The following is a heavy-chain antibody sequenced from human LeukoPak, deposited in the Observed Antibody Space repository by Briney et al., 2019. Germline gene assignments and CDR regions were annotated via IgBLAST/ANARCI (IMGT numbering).Heavy chain of an antibody. CDR3: ARTGSGYDADY. D-gene: IGHD5-12*01. J-gene: IGHJ4*02. CDR2: ISGSGGTT. Sequence: GGSLRLSCAASGFTFTRYTISWVRQAPGKGLDWVSGISGSGGTTYYADSVKGRFTISKDNSKNTVYLQMNSLRAGDTAVYYCARTGSGYDADYWGQGTLVTVSS. CDR1: GFTFTRYT. V-gene: IGHV3-23*01.